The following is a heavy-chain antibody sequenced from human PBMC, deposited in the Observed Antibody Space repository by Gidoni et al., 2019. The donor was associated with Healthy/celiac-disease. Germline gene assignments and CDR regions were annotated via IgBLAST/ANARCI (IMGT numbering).Heavy chain of an antibody. J-gene: IGHJ4*02. CDR2: SSSSSSTI. D-gene: IGHD5-12*01. CDR1: RFPFRSHR. CDR3: ARGRSRDGYNFVMRPGL. V-gene: IGHV3-48*02. Sequence: EVQLVESGGGLVQPGGSLRLSCAASRFPFRSHRMNWVRQAPGKGLEWVSYSSSSSSTIYYADSVKGRFTISRDNAKNSLYLQMNSLRDEDTAVYYCARGRSRDGYNFVMRPGLWGQGTLVTVSS.